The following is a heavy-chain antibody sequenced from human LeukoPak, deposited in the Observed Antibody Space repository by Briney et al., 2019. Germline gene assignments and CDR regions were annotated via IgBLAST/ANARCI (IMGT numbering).Heavy chain of an antibody. CDR3: ARGSGVQVWSSLVY. CDR2: ISSSGSYI. D-gene: IGHD5-18*01. J-gene: IGHJ4*02. V-gene: IGHV3-21*01. CDR1: GFTFSSYS. Sequence: KPGGSLRLSCAASGFTFSSYSVNWVRQAPGKGLAWVSSISSSGSYIYYADSVKGRFTFSRDNAKNSLYLQMNSLRAEDTAVYYCARGSGVQVWSSLVYWGQGTLVTVSS.